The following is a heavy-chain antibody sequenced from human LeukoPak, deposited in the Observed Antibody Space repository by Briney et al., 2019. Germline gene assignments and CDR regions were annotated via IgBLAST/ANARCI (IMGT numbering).Heavy chain of an antibody. D-gene: IGHD1-26*01. CDR3: ARDLRVGASLDDAFDF. CDR1: GGSISSSSYY. Sequence: SETLSLTCTVSGGSISSSSYYWGWIRQPPGKGLEWIGSIYYSGSTYYNPSLKSRVTISVDTSKNQFSLKLSFVTAADTAVYYCARDLRVGASLDDAFDFWGQGTMVTVSS. V-gene: IGHV4-39*07. J-gene: IGHJ3*01. CDR2: IYYSGST.